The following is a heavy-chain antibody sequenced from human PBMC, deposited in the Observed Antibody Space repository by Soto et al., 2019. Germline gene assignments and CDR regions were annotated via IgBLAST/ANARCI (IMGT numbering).Heavy chain of an antibody. D-gene: IGHD6-19*01. V-gene: IGHV4-59*12. CDR2: MYNTGST. Sequence: SETLSLTCTVSGGSISGYYWSWIRQPPGKGLEWIGYMYNTGSTVYNPSFKSRVTISVDTSKSQLSLKLSSVTAADTAVYYCARVAVAGTRVDYWGQGTLVTVSS. CDR3: ARVAVAGTRVDY. CDR1: GGSISGYY. J-gene: IGHJ4*02.